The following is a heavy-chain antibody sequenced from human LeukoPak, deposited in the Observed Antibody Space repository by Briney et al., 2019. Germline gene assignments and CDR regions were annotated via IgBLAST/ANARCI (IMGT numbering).Heavy chain of an antibody. V-gene: IGHV3-33*03. Sequence: GGSLRLSCAASGFTFSRYGMHWVRQAPGKGLEWVAVIWFDGSNKYYADSVKGRFTISRDESRNTVYLQMNNLRVEDTAVYYCAKASWVANADAVLWGQGTLATVSS. CDR3: AKASWVANADAVL. J-gene: IGHJ4*02. CDR1: GFTFSRYG. D-gene: IGHD1-1*01. CDR2: IWFDGSNK.